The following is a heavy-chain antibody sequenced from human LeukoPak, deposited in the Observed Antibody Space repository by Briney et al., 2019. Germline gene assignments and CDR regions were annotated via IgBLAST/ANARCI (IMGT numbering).Heavy chain of an antibody. CDR1: GGSFSGYY. D-gene: IGHD3-3*01. CDR3: ARAILSGYPDS. J-gene: IGHJ4*02. V-gene: IGHV4-34*01. CDR2: INHSGST. Sequence: KSSETLSLTCAVYGGSFSGYYWSWIRQPPGKGLEWIGEINHSGSTNYNPSLKSRATISVDTSKNQFSLKLSSVTAADTAVYYCARAILSGYPDSWGQGTLVIVFS.